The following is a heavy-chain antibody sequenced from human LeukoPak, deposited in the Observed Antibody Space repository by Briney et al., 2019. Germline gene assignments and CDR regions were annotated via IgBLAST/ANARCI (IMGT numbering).Heavy chain of an antibody. J-gene: IGHJ5*02. CDR3: AREFDP. V-gene: IGHV4-61*02. Sequence: SQTLSLTCTVSGGSISSGSYYWSWIRQPAGKGLEWIGRIYTSGSTNYNPSLKSRVTISVDTSKNQFSLKLSSVTAADTAVYYCAREFDPSGQGTLVTVSS. CDR1: GGSISSGSYY. CDR2: IYTSGST.